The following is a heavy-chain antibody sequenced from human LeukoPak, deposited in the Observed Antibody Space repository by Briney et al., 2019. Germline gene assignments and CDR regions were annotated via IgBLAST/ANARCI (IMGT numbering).Heavy chain of an antibody. J-gene: IGHJ4*02. Sequence: GGSLRLSCAASGFTFNNFWMSWVRQAPGKGLEWVANINLDGSEKYYVDSVKGRFTISRDNSKNTMYLQMNSLRAEDTAVYYCAKDLGDILTGSLYYFDYWGQGTLVTVSS. V-gene: IGHV3-7*04. CDR1: GFTFNNFW. CDR2: INLDGSEK. D-gene: IGHD3-9*01. CDR3: AKDLGDILTGSLYYFDY.